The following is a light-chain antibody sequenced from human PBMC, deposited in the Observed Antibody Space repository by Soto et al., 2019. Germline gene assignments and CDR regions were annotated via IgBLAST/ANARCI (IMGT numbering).Light chain of an antibody. CDR1: QRLLHRDGNTY. V-gene: IGKV2-24*01. J-gene: IGKJ2*01. CDR3: MQATQYPSYT. CDR2: KIS. Sequence: DIVMTQTPLSSPVTLGQPASISCRSSQRLLHRDGNTYLSWLQQRPGQPPRLLIYKISNRFSGVPHRFGVRGGLTDFTLKISRVEPEDVGVYYCMQATQYPSYTFGQATKLEI.